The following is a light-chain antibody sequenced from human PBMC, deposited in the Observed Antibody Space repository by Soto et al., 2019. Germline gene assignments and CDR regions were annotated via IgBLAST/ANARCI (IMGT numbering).Light chain of an antibody. CDR1: QSVSSN. CDR2: GAS. J-gene: IGKJ2*01. V-gene: IGKV3-15*01. CDR3: QQYVNWPPKYT. Sequence: EIVMTQSPATLSVSPGERATISCRASQSVSSNLAWYQQIPGQAPRLLIYGASTRATGVPARFSGSGSGTEFSLTISSLQSEDFAVYYCQQYVNWPPKYTFGQGNKLEIK.